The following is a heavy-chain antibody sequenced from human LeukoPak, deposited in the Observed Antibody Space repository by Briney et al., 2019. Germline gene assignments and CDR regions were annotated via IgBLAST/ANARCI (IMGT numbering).Heavy chain of an antibody. CDR3: ARGREPLPRMDI. CDR2: ISAYNGNT. J-gene: IGHJ3*02. CDR1: GGTFSSYA. Sequence: ASVKVSCKASGGTFSSYAISWVRQAPGQGLEWMGWISAYNGNTNYAQKLQGRVTMTTDTSTSTAYMELRSLRSDDMAVYYCARGREPLPRMDIWGQGTMVTVSS. V-gene: IGHV1-18*03. D-gene: IGHD1-26*01.